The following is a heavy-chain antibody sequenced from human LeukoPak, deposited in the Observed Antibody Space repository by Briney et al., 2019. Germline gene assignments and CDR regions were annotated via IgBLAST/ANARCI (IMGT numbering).Heavy chain of an antibody. CDR1: GFTFNSYA. J-gene: IGHJ6*04. V-gene: IGHV3-23*01. Sequence: GGSLRPSCAVSGFTFNSYAINWVRRSPGTGLEWVSAISGGGATYYAAFVKRLFTTSRNNSKNTLYLQINSLRADDTAIYYWAKDSLADVVRGFMDVWGKGTTVTVSS. CDR3: AKDSLADVVRGFMDV. CDR2: ISGGGAT. D-gene: IGHD3-10*01.